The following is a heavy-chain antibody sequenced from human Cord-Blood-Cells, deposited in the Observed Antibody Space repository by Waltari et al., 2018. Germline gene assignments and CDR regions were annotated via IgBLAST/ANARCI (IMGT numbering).Heavy chain of an antibody. Sequence: EVQLLESGGGLVQPGGSLRLSCAASGFTFSSYAMSLVRQAPGKGLEWVSAISGSGGSTYYADSVKGRFTISRDNSKNTLYLQMNSLRAEDTAVYYCAKDLTVTLYYFDYWGQGTLVTVSS. CDR1: GFTFSSYA. D-gene: IGHD4-4*01. J-gene: IGHJ4*02. CDR2: ISGSGGST. V-gene: IGHV3-23*01. CDR3: AKDLTVTLYYFDY.